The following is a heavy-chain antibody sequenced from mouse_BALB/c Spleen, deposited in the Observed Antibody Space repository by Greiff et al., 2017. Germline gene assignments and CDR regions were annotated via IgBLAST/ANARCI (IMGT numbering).Heavy chain of an antibody. V-gene: IGHV5-6-3*01. D-gene: IGHD2-14*01. J-gene: IGHJ4*01. Sequence: EVKVVESGGGLVQPGGSLKLSCAASGFTFSSYGMSWVRQTPDKRLELVATINSNGGSTYYPDSVKGRFTISRDNAKNTLYLQMSSLKSEDTAMYYCARDYRHAMDYWGQGTSVTVSS. CDR3: ARDYRHAMDY. CDR1: GFTFSSYG. CDR2: INSNGGST.